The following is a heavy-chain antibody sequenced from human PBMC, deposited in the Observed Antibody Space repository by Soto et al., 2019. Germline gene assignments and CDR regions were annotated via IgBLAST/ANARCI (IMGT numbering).Heavy chain of an antibody. CDR1: GGTFSSYA. CDR3: ASCRDSSSSPFDY. D-gene: IGHD6-6*01. V-gene: IGHV1-18*01. J-gene: IGHJ4*02. CDR2: ISPNNGKT. Sequence: ASVKVSCKASGGTFSSYAISWVRQAPGQGLGWMGGISPNNGKTNYAQKLQGRVTMTTDTSTSTAYMELRSLRSDDTAVYYCASCRDSSSSPFDYWGQGTLVTVSS.